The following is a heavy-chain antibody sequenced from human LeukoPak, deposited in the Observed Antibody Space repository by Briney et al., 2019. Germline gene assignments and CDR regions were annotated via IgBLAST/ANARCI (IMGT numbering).Heavy chain of an antibody. CDR2: INPSSGNA. D-gene: IGHD2-15*01. CDR3: SRDTRAADAEYFQH. J-gene: IGHJ1*01. Sequence: ASVKVSCKASGYTFTSYYMHWVRQAPGQGLEWMGMINPSSGNARYAQKFQGRVTMARDTSTSTMYMELSSLRSEDTAVYYCSRDTRAADAEYFQHWGQSTLVIVSS. CDR1: GYTFTSYY. V-gene: IGHV1-46*01.